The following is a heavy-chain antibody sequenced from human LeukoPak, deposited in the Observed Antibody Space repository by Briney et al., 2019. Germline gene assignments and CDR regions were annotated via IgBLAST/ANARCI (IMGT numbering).Heavy chain of an antibody. D-gene: IGHD3-22*01. Sequence: ASVRVSCKSSGYTFTDYDINWVRQAAGQGLEWMGWMNPDSGNTGYAQKFQGRVTMTTDTSTSTAYMELRSLRSDDTAVYYCARDWFSSGYPYYWGQGTLVTVSS. J-gene: IGHJ4*02. CDR3: ARDWFSSGYPYY. CDR1: GYTFTDYD. V-gene: IGHV1-8*02. CDR2: MNPDSGNT.